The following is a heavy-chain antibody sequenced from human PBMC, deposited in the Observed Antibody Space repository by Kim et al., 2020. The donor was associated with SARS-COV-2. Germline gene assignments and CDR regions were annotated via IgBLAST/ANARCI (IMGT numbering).Heavy chain of an antibody. CDR1: GYTFTGYY. J-gene: IGHJ4*02. CDR3: AREGAFYGSGRHDFDY. D-gene: IGHD3-10*01. V-gene: IGHV1-2*02. CDR2: INPNSGGT. Sequence: ASVKVSCKASGYTFTGYYIHWVRQAPGQGLEWMGWINPNSGGTDYAQKFQGRVTMTRDTSISTAYMELSRLRYDDTAVYFCAREGAFYGSGRHDFDYWGPGTLVTVSS.